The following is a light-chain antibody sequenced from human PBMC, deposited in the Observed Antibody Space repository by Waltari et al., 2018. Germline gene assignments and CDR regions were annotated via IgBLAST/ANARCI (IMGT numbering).Light chain of an antibody. J-gene: IGKJ1*01. Sequence: SQGLLHSYGRARLYWYLQKPGQSPQLLISEVSNRFSGVTERFSGSGSGTDFTLKISRVEAEDVGVYFCMQNIQLPTFGQGTKVEIE. CDR1: QGLLHSYGRAR. CDR3: MQNIQLPT. CDR2: EVS. V-gene: IGKV2D-29*02.